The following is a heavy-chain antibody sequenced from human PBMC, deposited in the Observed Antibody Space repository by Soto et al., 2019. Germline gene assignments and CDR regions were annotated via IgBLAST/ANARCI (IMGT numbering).Heavy chain of an antibody. CDR2: ISGSGSSV. J-gene: IGHJ6*02. V-gene: IGHV3-23*01. D-gene: IGHD2-21*01. CDR3: AKVRASYLSASYFYYGLEV. Sequence: LRLSCAASGFTFSHYVLSWVRQAPGGGLEWVSSISGSGSSVYLADSVRGRFAMSRDLSTNTVSLQMNSLTVEDTAIYYCAKVRASYLSASYFYYGLEVWGQGTTVTVSS. CDR1: GFTFSHYV.